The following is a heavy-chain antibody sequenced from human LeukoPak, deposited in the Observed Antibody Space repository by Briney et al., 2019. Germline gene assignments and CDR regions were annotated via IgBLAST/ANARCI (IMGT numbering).Heavy chain of an antibody. D-gene: IGHD3-10*01. J-gene: IGHJ4*02. Sequence: GGSLRLSCAASGFTFSSYSMNWARQAPGKGLEWVSYISSSGSTIYYADSVKGRFTISRDNAKNSLYLQMNSLRAEDTAVYYCARQGRPGPFDYWGQGTLVTVSS. CDR3: ARQGRPGPFDY. CDR2: ISSSGSTI. CDR1: GFTFSSYS. V-gene: IGHV3-48*04.